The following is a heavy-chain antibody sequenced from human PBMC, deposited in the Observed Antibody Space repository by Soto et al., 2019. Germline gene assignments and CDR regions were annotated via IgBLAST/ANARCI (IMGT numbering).Heavy chain of an antibody. CDR2: IDPSDSYT. D-gene: IGHD6-13*01. J-gene: IGHJ4*02. CDR3: AIQSHSSSWYFDY. V-gene: IGHV5-10-1*01. CDR1: GYSFTSYW. Sequence: GESLKISCKGSGYSFTSYWISWVRQMPGRGLEWMGRIDPSDSYTNYSPSFQGHVTISADKSISTAYLQWSSLKASDTAMYYCAIQSHSSSWYFDYWGQGTLVTVSS.